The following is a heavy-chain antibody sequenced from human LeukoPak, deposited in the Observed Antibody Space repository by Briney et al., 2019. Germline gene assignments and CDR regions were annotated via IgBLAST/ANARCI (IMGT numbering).Heavy chain of an antibody. V-gene: IGHV1-18*01. CDR3: ARGPYYYGSGSYYPDAFDI. CDR2: ISAYNGNT. Sequence: ASVKVSCKASGYTFTSYGISWVRQAPGQGLEWMGWISAYNGNTNYAQKLQGRVTMTTDTSTSTAYMELRSLRSDDTAVYYCARGPYYYGSGSYYPDAFDIWGQGTMVTVSS. D-gene: IGHD3-10*01. CDR1: GYTFTSYG. J-gene: IGHJ3*02.